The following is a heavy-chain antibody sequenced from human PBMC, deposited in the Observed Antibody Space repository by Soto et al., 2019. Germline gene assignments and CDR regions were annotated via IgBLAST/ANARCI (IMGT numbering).Heavy chain of an antibody. V-gene: IGHV1-69*12. CDR3: ASSNSGSYSPPTVPFDY. CDR2: IIPIFGTA. CDR1: GGTFSSYA. D-gene: IGHD1-26*01. Sequence: QVQLVQSGAEVKKPGSSVKVSCKASGGTFSSYAISWVRQAPGQGLEWMGGIIPIFGTANYAQKFQGRVTITADESTRTAYMELSSLRSEDTAVYYCASSNSGSYSPPTVPFDYWGQGTLVTVSS. J-gene: IGHJ4*02.